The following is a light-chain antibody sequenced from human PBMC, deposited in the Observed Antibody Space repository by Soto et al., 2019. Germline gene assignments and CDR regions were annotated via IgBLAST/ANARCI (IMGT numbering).Light chain of an antibody. V-gene: IGLV1-40*01. CDR2: GDS. CDR1: SSNIGAGYD. CDR3: QSSDSRLSGSDV. Sequence: QSVLTQPPSVSGAPGQRVTISCTGSSSNIGAGYDVNWYQQLPGTAPKLLIFGDSNRPSGVPDRFSGSKSGTSASLAITGLQADDEADYYGQSSDSRLSGSDVFGTGTKLTVL. J-gene: IGLJ1*01.